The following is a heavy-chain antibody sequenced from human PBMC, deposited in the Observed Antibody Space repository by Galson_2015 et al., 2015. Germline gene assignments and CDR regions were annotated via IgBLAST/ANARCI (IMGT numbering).Heavy chain of an antibody. J-gene: IGHJ5*02. CDR1: GGSFSGYY. CDR3: ARGPSKHQLLRGAVDL. Sequence: SETLSLTCAVDGGSFSGYYWSWIRQPPGKGLEWIGAINTFGSTNFNPSLKPRVTLSKDTSNKQFSLKLTSVTAADTAVYFCARGPSKHQLLRGAVDLWGQGILVTVSS. CDR2: INTFGST. V-gene: IGHV4-34*01. D-gene: IGHD1-26*01.